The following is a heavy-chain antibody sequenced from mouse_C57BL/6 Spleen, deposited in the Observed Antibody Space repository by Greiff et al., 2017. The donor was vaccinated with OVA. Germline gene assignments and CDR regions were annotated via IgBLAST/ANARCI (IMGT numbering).Heavy chain of an antibody. D-gene: IGHD1-1*01. Sequence: VQLQQSGPELVKPGASVKMSCKASGYTFTDYNMHWVKQSHGKSLEWIGYINPNNGGTSYNQKFKGKATLTVNKSSSTAYMELRSLTSEDSAVYYCAREYYGSSPWYFDVWGTGTTVTVSS. CDR1: GYTFTDYN. V-gene: IGHV1-22*01. CDR3: AREYYGSSPWYFDV. CDR2: INPNNGGT. J-gene: IGHJ1*03.